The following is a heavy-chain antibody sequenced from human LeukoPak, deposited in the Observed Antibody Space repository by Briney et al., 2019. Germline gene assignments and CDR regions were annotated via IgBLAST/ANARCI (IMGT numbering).Heavy chain of an antibody. J-gene: IGHJ1*01. CDR3: ARDRYCSSTSCYTTAYFQH. CDR1: GYTFTGYY. Sequence: ASVKVSCKASGYTFTGYYMHWVRQAPGQGLEWMGWINPNSGGTNYAQKFQGRVTMTRDTSISTAHMELSRLRSDDTAVYYCARDRYCSSTSCYTTAYFQHWGQGTLVTVSS. CDR2: INPNSGGT. V-gene: IGHV1-2*02. D-gene: IGHD2-2*01.